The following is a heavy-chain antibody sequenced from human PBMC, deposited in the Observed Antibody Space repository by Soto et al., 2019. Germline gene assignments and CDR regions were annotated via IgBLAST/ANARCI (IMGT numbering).Heavy chain of an antibody. CDR1: GGSISSSSYY. D-gene: IGHD3-10*01. CDR3: ARHVFGRRGSGSYYYYGMDV. CDR2: IYYSGST. V-gene: IGHV4-39*01. Sequence: SETLSLTCTVSGGSISSSSYYWGWIRQPPGKGLEWIGSIYYSGSTYYNPSLKSRVTISVDTSKNQFSLKLSSVTDADTAVYYCARHVFGRRGSGSYYYYGMDVWGQGTTVTVSS. J-gene: IGHJ6*02.